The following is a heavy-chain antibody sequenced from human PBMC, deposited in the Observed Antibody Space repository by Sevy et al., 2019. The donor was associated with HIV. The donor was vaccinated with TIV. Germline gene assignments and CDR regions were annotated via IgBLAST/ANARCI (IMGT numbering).Heavy chain of an antibody. CDR3: VIDKVDGDGCYGLFDF. J-gene: IGHJ4*02. CDR1: GFTFDDYA. Sequence: SLRPTCAASGFTFDDYAMHWVRQAPGKGLEWVSGVSGHSGTIGYADSVKGRFTISRDNARNSLYLKMNSLRAEDTASYYSVIDKVDGDGCYGLFDFWGQGTLVTVSS. CDR2: VSGHSGTI. D-gene: IGHD2-15*01. V-gene: IGHV3-9*01.